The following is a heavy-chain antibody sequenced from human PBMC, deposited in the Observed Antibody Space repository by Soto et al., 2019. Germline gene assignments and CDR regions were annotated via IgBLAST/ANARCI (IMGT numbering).Heavy chain of an antibody. CDR1: GYTFPNYG. V-gene: IGHV1-18*01. CDR2: ISAYKTNI. CDR3: VRDLDGSGAYYTDF. Sequence: QVQPVQSGAEVKKPGASVKVSCKASGYTFPNYGITWVRQAPGQGLEWMGWISAYKTNIKYAQKFQGRVTLTTDTSTSTAYMELRSLRSDDTAIYYCVRDLDGSGAYYTDFWGQGTLVTVSS. J-gene: IGHJ4*02. D-gene: IGHD3-10*01.